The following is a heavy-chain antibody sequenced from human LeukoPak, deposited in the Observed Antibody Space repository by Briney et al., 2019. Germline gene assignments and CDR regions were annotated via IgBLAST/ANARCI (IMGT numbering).Heavy chain of an antibody. CDR2: INHSGST. CDR3: ATSYGMDV. V-gene: IGHV4-34*01. CDR1: GGSFSGYY. J-gene: IGHJ6*02. Sequence: PSETLSLTCAVYGGSFSGYYWSWIRQPPGKGLEWIGEINHSGSTNYNPSLKSRVTISVDTSKNQFSLKLSSVTAADTAVCYCATSYGMDVWGQGTTVTVSS.